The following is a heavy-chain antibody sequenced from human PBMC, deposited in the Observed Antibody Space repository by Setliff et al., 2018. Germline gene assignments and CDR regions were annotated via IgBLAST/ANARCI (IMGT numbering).Heavy chain of an antibody. CDR2: IYYSGST. J-gene: IGHJ5*02. Sequence: SETLSLTCAVSGYSISSGYYWGWIRQPPGKRLEWIGYIYYSGSTNYNPSLKSRVTISVDTSKNQFSLKLSSVTAADTAVYYCARGVYCSSTSCSPGPNWFDPWGQGTLVTVSS. D-gene: IGHD2-2*01. V-gene: IGHV4-38-2*01. CDR1: GYSISSGYY. CDR3: ARGVYCSSTSCSPGPNWFDP.